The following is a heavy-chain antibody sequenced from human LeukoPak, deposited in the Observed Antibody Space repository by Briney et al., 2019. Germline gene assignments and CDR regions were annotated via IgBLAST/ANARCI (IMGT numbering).Heavy chain of an antibody. CDR1: GFTFSSYA. J-gene: IGHJ4*02. D-gene: IGHD3-9*01. Sequence: PGGSLRLSCAASGFTFSSYAMSWVRQAPGKGLEWVSAISGSGGSTYYADSVKGRFTISRDNSKNTLYLQMNSLRAEDTAVYYCATFTISTEVYSYWGQGTLVTVSS. CDR2: ISGSGGST. CDR3: ATFTISTEVYSY. V-gene: IGHV3-23*01.